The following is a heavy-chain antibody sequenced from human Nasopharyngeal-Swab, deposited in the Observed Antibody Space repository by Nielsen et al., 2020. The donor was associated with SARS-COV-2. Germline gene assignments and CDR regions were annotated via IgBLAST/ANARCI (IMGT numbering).Heavy chain of an antibody. V-gene: IGHV1-8*01. CDR2: MNPNSGNT. CDR1: GYTFTSYD. J-gene: IGHJ4*02. Sequence: ASVKVSCKASGYTFTSYDINWVRQATGQGLEWMGWMNPNSGNTGYAQKFQGRVTMTRDTSASTAYMELSSLRSEDTAVYYCARIGLAAAGTFTYWGQGTLVTVSS. CDR3: ARIGLAAAGTFTY. D-gene: IGHD6-13*01.